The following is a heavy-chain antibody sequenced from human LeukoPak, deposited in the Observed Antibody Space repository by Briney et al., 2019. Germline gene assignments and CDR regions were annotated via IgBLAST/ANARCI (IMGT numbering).Heavy chain of an antibody. CDR2: IITISGPP. CDR3: ARQRVIGSRNYYPDAFDI. J-gene: IGHJ3*02. V-gene: IGHV1-69*06. CDR1: GGTFSSYT. D-gene: IGHD3-10*01. Sequence: ASVQVSFKASGGTFSSYTISWVRQAPGQGLEWMGGIITISGPPTYAQSFQGRVTLTADTSTSTVYMELSSLRFDDTAIYYCARQRVIGSRNYYPDAFDIWGQGTMVTVSS.